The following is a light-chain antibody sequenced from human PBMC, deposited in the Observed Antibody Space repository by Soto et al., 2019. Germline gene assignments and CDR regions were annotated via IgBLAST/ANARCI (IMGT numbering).Light chain of an antibody. CDR3: QKCNSPPPFS. V-gene: IGKV1-27*01. CDR1: QGIGNY. Sequence: DIQMTQSPSSLSASVGDRVTITCRASQGIGNYLAWYQQKPGRVPKLLIHAATTLQSVVPSRFSGSGTGTAFTLTICSLQPEDAAIYFCQKCNSPPPFSFGPGTKVDIK. CDR2: AAT. J-gene: IGKJ3*01.